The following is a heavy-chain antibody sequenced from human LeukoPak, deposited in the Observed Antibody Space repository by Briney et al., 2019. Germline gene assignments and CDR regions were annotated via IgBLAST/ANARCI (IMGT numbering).Heavy chain of an antibody. CDR3: ARERYYYGSGRPTHAFDI. Sequence: GGSLRLSCAASGFTFHFYSMTWVRQAPGKGLEWVAVISYDGSNKYYADSVKGRFTISRDNSKNTLYLQMNSLRAEDTAVYYCARERYYYGSGRPTHAFDIWGQGTMVTVSS. J-gene: IGHJ3*02. CDR2: ISYDGSNK. V-gene: IGHV3-30-3*01. D-gene: IGHD3-10*01. CDR1: GFTFHFYS.